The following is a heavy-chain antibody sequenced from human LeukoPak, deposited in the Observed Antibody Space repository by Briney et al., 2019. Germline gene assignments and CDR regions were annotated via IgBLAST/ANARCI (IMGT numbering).Heavy chain of an antibody. CDR2: ISSSGSTI. CDR3: ARANTDYYDSSGYYYQGY. D-gene: IGHD3-22*01. V-gene: IGHV3-48*04. J-gene: IGHJ4*02. CDR1: GFTSSSYW. Sequence: GGSLRLSCAASGFTSSSYWMSWVRQAPGKGLEWVSYISSSGSTIYYADSLKGRFTISRDNAKNSLYLQMNSLRAEDTAVYYCARANTDYYDSSGYYYQGYWGQGTLVTVSS.